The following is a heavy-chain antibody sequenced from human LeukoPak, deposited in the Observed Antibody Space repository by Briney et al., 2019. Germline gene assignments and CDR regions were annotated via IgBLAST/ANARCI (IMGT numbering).Heavy chain of an antibody. V-gene: IGHV3-66*02. CDR2: TYGDNNA. CDR3: ARDWDIVATRGNCYYFYGMDG. CDR1: GFTFRRNY. Sequence: GGSLRLSCATSGFTFRRNYIRWIRQAPGEGLEWVSITYGDNNAFYANSVKGRFTIPRDNSKNTVFHQMNILPTKDTGVYYCARDWDIVATRGNCYYFYGMDGWGQVTTVTVSS. D-gene: IGHD5-12*01. J-gene: IGHJ6*02.